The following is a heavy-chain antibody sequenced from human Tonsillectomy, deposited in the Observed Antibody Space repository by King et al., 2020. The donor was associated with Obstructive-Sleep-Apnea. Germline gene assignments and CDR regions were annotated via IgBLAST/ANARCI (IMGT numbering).Heavy chain of an antibody. D-gene: IGHD3-22*01. CDR1: GGSISSSSYY. CDR2: IYYSGST. Sequence: LQLQESGPGLVKPSETLSLTCTVSGGSISSSSYYWGWIRQPPGKGLGWIGSIYYSGSTYYNPSLKSRVTISVDTSKNQFSLKLSSVTAADTAVYYCAAYYYDSSGYYSDWYFDLWGRGTLVTVSS. J-gene: IGHJ2*01. CDR3: AAYYYDSSGYYSDWYFDL. V-gene: IGHV4-39*01.